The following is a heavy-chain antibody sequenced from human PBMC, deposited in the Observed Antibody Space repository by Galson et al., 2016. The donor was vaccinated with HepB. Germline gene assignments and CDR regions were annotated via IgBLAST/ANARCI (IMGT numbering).Heavy chain of an antibody. Sequence: SLRLSCAASGFTFSSYYMNWVRQAPGKGLEWVSSISSGSSYIYYADSVKGRFTISRDNAKNSLYLKMNNLRGEDTSVYYCARPSEGYNSSYYYGMDVWGQGTTVTVSS. CDR3: ARPSEGYNSSYYYGMDV. V-gene: IGHV3-21*01. J-gene: IGHJ6*02. CDR1: GFTFSSYY. D-gene: IGHD5-24*01. CDR2: ISSGSSYI.